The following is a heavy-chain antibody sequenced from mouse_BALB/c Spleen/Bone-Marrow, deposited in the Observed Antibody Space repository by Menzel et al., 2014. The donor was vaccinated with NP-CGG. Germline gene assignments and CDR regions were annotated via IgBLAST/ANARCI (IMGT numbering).Heavy chain of an antibody. J-gene: IGHJ4*01. CDR1: GYAFTSYN. Sequence: VHLQQPGPELVKPGASVKVSCKASGYAFTSYNMYWVKQSHGKSLEWIGYIDPYNGDTSQNQKFKGKATLTVDKSSSTAYMHLSSLTSEDSAVYYCARDWDYYAMDYWGQGTSVTVSS. V-gene: IGHV1S135*01. CDR2: IDPYNGDT. CDR3: ARDWDYYAMDY. D-gene: IGHD4-1*01.